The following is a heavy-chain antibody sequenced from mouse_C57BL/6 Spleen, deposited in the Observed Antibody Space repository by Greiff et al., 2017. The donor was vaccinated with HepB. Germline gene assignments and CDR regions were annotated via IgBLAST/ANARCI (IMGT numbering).Heavy chain of an antibody. Sequence: VQLQQSGAELVRPGTSVKVSCKASGYAFTNYLIEWVKQRPGQGLEWIGVINPGSGGTNYNEKFKGKATLTADKSSSTAYMQLSSLTSEDSAVYFCARFYTTGWYFDVWGTGTTVTVSS. CDR1: GYAFTNYL. D-gene: IGHD1-1*01. J-gene: IGHJ1*03. V-gene: IGHV1-54*01. CDR3: ARFYTTGWYFDV. CDR2: INPGSGGT.